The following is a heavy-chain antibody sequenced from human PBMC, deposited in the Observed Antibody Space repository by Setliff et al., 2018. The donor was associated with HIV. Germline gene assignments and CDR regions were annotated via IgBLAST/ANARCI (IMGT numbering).Heavy chain of an antibody. D-gene: IGHD1-26*01. CDR1: GGSVSNYY. CDR2: INTSGST. J-gene: IGHJ4*02. Sequence: SETLSLTCTVSGGSVSNYYWTWIRQSAGKGLEWNGHINTSGSTKYNTSLKSRLTISGDTSKNQFFLNLTSVTAADTAVYYCARGVPLLPPRNWGQGALVTVSS. CDR3: ARGVPLLPPRN. V-gene: IGHV4-4*07.